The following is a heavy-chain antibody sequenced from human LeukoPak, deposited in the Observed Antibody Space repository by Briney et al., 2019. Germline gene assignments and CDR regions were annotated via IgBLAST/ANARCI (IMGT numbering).Heavy chain of an antibody. CDR2: ISGSGGST. J-gene: IGHJ4*02. D-gene: IGHD3-22*01. CDR3: AKDYYDSSGYPPYYFDY. V-gene: IGHV3-23*01. Sequence: EGTLRLSCAASGFTFSSYGMSWVRQAPGKGLEWVSAISGSGGSTYYADSVKGRFTISRDNSKNTLYLQMNSLRAEDTAVYYCAKDYYDSSGYPPYYFDYWGQGTLVTVSS. CDR1: GFTFSSYG.